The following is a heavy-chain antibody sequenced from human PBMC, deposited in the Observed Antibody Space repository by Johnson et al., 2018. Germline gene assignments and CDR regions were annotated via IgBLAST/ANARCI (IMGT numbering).Heavy chain of an antibody. D-gene: IGHD6-13*01. J-gene: IGHJ1*01. CDR3: ARDRAAALLQH. Sequence: QVQLVQSGAEVKKPGSSXKVSCKASGGTFSSYAISWVRQAPGQGLEWMGGIIPIFGPANYAQKFQGRVTITAAESTSPAYMELGSLRSEDTAVYYCARDRAAALLQHWGQGTLVTVSS. CDR1: GGTFSSYA. V-gene: IGHV1-69*12. CDR2: IIPIFGPA.